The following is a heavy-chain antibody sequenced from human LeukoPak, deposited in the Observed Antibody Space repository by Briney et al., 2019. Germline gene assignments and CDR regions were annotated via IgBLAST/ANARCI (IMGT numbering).Heavy chain of an antibody. J-gene: IGHJ3*02. CDR3: ARDWTHYDILTGYYNGAFDI. D-gene: IGHD3-9*01. V-gene: IGHV1-2*02. CDR2: INPNSGGT. Sequence: GASVKVSCKASGYTFTGYYMHWVRQAPGQGLEWMGWINPNSGGTNYAQKFQGRVTMTWDTSISTAYMELSRLRSDDTAVYYCARDWTHYDILTGYYNGAFDIWGQGTMVTVSS. CDR1: GYTFTGYY.